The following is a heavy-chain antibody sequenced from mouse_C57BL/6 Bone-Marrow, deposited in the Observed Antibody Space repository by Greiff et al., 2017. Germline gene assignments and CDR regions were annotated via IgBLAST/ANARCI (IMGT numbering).Heavy chain of an antibody. D-gene: IGHD2-4*01. Sequence: EVQLQQSGPVLARPGASVKMSCKTSGYTFTSYWMHWVKQRPGQGLEWIGAIYPGNSDTSYNQKFKGKAKLTAVTSASTAYMELSSLTNEDSAVYYCTRCDYDVAWFAYWGQGTLVTVSA. V-gene: IGHV1-5*01. CDR3: TRCDYDVAWFAY. CDR1: GYTFTSYW. CDR2: IYPGNSDT. J-gene: IGHJ3*01.